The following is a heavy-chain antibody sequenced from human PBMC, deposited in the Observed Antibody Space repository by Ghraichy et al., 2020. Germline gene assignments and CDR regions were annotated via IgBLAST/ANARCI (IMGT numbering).Heavy chain of an antibody. CDR1: GGSFSGYY. J-gene: IGHJ4*02. CDR2: INHSGST. V-gene: IGHV4-34*01. CDR3: ARSYRQWLVLGTHRSFDY. D-gene: IGHD6-19*01. Sequence: SETLSLTCAVYGGSFSGYYWSWIRQPPGKGLEWIGEINHSGSTNYNPSLKSRVTISVDTSKNQFSLKLSSVTAADTAVYYCARSYRQWLVLGTHRSFDYWGQGTLVTVSS.